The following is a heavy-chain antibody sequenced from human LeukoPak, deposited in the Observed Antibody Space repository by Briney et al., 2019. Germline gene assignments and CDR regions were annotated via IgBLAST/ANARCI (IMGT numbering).Heavy chain of an antibody. CDR1: GFTFSSYS. CDR2: ISSSSSYI. CDR3: ARGRGVLLWFGELAFDI. V-gene: IGHV3-21*01. Sequence: GGSLRLSCAASGFTFSSYSMNWVRQAPGKGLEWVSSISSSSSYIYYADSVKGRFTISRDNAKNSLYLQMNSLRAEDTAVYYCARGRGVLLWFGELAFDIWGQGTMVTVSS. J-gene: IGHJ3*02. D-gene: IGHD3-10*01.